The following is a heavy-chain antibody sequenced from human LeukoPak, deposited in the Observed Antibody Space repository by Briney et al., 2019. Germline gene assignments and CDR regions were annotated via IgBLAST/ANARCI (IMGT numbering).Heavy chain of an antibody. CDR2: ISGSGDIT. J-gene: IGHJ4*02. CDR1: GFTFNNYA. Sequence: PGGSLRLSCAASGFTFNNYAMSWVRQAPGKGLEWVSDISGSGDITYYADSVKGRFSISRDNAKNTVYLQMNSLRVEDTAVYYCARGPWDCWGQGTLVTVSS. V-gene: IGHV3-23*01. CDR3: ARGPWDC.